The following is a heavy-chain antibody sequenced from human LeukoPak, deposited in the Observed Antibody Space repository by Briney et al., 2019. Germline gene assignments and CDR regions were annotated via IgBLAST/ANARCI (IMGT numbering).Heavy chain of an antibody. CDR3: AKDMAGGGTYFDC. CDR1: GFTFSNYA. V-gene: IGHV3-23*01. D-gene: IGHD2-15*01. J-gene: IGHJ4*02. Sequence: GGSLRLSCAASGFTFSNYAMSWVRQAPGKGLEWLSAISDSGSATFYADSVKGRFTISRDNSKNMLYLQVNSLRAEDTAVYYCAKDMAGGGTYFDCWGQGTQVTVSS. CDR2: ISDSGSAT.